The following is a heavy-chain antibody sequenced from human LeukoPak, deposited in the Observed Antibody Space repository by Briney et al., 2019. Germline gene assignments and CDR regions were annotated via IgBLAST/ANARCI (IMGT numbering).Heavy chain of an antibody. D-gene: IGHD3-22*01. J-gene: IGHJ3*02. V-gene: IGHV4-38-2*02. CDR3: ARDPYYYDSSCSQRGDAFDI. CDR1: GYSISSGYY. CDR2: IYHSGST. Sequence: SETLSLTCTVSGYSISSGYYWGWIRQPPGKGLEWIGSIYHSGSTYYNPSLKSRVTISVDTSKNQFSLKLSSVTAADTAVYYCARDPYYYDSSCSQRGDAFDIWGQGTMVTVSS.